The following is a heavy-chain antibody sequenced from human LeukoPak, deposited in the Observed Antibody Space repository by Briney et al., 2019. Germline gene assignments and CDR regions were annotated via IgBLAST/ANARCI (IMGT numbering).Heavy chain of an antibody. J-gene: IGHJ6*03. D-gene: IGHD6-19*01. V-gene: IGHV4-59*01. CDR1: GGSISSYY. CDR3: ARSRKGAIAVAGISTPYYYYYMDV. Sequence: PSETLSLTCTVSGGSISSYYWSWIQQPPGKGLEWIGYIYYSGSTNYNPSLKSRVTISVVTSKNQFSLKLSSVTAADTAVYYCARSRKGAIAVAGISTPYYYYYMDVWGKGTTVTVSS. CDR2: IYYSGST.